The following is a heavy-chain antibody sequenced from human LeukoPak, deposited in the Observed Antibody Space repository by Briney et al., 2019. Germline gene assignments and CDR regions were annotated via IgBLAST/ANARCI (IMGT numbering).Heavy chain of an antibody. CDR2: IYYSGST. CDR1: GGSISSYY. D-gene: IGHD5-24*01. J-gene: IGHJ6*03. CDR3: ARGGDGYNYYHYYMDV. V-gene: IGHV4-59*01. Sequence: PSETLSLTCTVSGGSISSYYWSWIRQPPGKGLEWIGYIYYSGSTNYNPSLKSRVTISVDTSKNQFSLKLSSVTAADTAVYYCARGGDGYNYYHYYMDVWGKGTTVTISS.